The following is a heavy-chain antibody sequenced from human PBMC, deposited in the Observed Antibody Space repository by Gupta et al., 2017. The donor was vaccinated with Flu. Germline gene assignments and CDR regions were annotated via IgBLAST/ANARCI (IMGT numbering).Heavy chain of an antibody. V-gene: IGHV4-34*01. D-gene: IGHD1-1*01. CDR2: IDRGGSP. J-gene: IGHJ4*02. Sequence: QVHLNQWGAGLLKPSQTLSLTFGVYGGSLSDSHWTWIRQPPGKGLEWIGEIDRGGSPNYNPSLKGRVTILADKAKKQFSLRVDSMTAADTGVYYCARGASGGNVFDTWGQGTLVSVSS. CDR1: GGSLSDSH. CDR3: ARGASGGNVFDT.